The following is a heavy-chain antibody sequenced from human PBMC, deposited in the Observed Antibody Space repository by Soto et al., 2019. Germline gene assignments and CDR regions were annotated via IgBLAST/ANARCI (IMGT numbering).Heavy chain of an antibody. CDR2: ISGSGVGT. V-gene: IGHV3-23*01. CDR3: ATHYGHYIRSVGRY. CDR1: GFSFNSYA. Sequence: GGSLRLSCAASGFSFNSYAMSWVRQAPGKGPEWVSAISGSGVGTYYADSVKGRFTISRDNSKSALYLQMNSLRAEDTAVYYCATHYGHYIRSVGRYSGQAPLVTLS. J-gene: IGHJ4*02. D-gene: IGHD4-17*01.